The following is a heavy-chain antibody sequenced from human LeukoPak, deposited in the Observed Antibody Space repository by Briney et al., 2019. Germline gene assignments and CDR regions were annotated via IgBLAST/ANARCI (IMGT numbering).Heavy chain of an antibody. CDR1: GFTFSSYG. CDR2: ISYDGSNK. V-gene: IGHV3-30*18. CDR3: AKTSGSSWYNYYYGMDV. J-gene: IGHJ6*02. Sequence: GGSLRLSCAASGFTFSSYGMHWVRQAPGKGLEWVAVISYDGSNKYYADSVKGRFTISRDNSKNTLYLQMNSLRAEDTAVYYCAKTSGSSWYNYYYGMDVWGQGTTATVSS. D-gene: IGHD6-13*01.